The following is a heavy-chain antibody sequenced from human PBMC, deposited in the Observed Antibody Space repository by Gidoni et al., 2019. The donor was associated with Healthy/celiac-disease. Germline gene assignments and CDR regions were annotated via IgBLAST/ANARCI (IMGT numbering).Heavy chain of an antibody. CDR3: ARDGDIVVVPAPQKYWYFDL. D-gene: IGHD2-2*01. Sequence: EVQLVESGGGLVQPGGSLRLSCAASGFTFSSYWMSWVRQAPGKGLEWVANIKQDGSEKYYVDSVKGRFTISRDNAKNSLYLQMNSLRAEDTAVYYCARDGDIVVVPAPQKYWYFDLWGRGTLVTVSS. V-gene: IGHV3-7*01. CDR1: GFTFSSYW. CDR2: IKQDGSEK. J-gene: IGHJ2*01.